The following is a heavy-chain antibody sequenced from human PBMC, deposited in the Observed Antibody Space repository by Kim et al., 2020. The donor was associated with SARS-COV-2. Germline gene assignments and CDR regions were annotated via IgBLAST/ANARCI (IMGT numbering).Heavy chain of an antibody. CDR3: ATLRGGSGSYYNVYYYYGMDV. Sequence: SETLSLTCAVYGGSFSGYYWSWIRQPPGKGLEWIGEINHSGSTNYNPSLKSRVTISVDTSKNQFSLKLSSVIAADTAVYYCATLRGGSGSYYNVYYYYGMDVWGQGTTVTVSS. J-gene: IGHJ6*02. V-gene: IGHV4-34*01. D-gene: IGHD3-10*01. CDR1: GGSFSGYY. CDR2: INHSGST.